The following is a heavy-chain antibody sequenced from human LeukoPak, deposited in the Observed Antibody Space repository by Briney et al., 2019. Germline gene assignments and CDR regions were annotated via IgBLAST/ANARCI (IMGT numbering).Heavy chain of an antibody. CDR2: ISSVGTTE. CDR3: ARGRDSGSFIIDY. D-gene: IGHD3-10*01. J-gene: IGHJ4*02. Sequence: GGSLRLSCAGSGFTFASYAVHWVRQAPGKRLEWVSFISSVGTTEHYRGCVKGRFSLSRDNSKNTVSRQMSSQGTEDTAVYSCARGRDSGSFIIDYWGQGTLVTVSS. CDR1: GFTFASYA. V-gene: IGHV3-30-3*01.